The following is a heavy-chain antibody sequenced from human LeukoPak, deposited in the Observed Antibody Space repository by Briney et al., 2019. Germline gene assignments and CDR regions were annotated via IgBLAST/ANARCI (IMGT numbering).Heavy chain of an antibody. J-gene: IGHJ6*02. V-gene: IGHV3-9*01. D-gene: IGHD6-19*01. CDR2: ISWNSGSI. Sequence: GGSLRLSCAASGFTFDDYAMHWVRHAPGKGLEWVSGISWNSGSIGYADSVKGRFTISRDNAKNSLYLQMNSLRAEDTALYYCAKGMYSSGWYDYYYYGMDVWGQGTTVTVSS. CDR3: AKGMYSSGWYDYYYYGMDV. CDR1: GFTFDDYA.